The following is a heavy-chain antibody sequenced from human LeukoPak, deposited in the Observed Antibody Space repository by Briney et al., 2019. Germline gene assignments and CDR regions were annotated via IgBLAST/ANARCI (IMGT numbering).Heavy chain of an antibody. CDR3: ASYRYYYDSPRGFDY. Sequence: SETLSLTCTVSGGSISSFYWSWIRQPPGKGPEWIGYIYYSGSTNYTPSLRSRVTVSVDTSKNQFSLKLSSVTAADTAVYYCASYRYYYDSPRGFDYWGQGTLVTVSS. CDR1: GGSISSFY. V-gene: IGHV4-59*01. D-gene: IGHD3-22*01. J-gene: IGHJ4*02. CDR2: IYYSGST.